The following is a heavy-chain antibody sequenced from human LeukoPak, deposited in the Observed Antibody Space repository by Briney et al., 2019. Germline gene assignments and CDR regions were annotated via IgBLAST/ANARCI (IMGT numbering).Heavy chain of an antibody. CDR2: IYYSGKT. D-gene: IGHD6-13*01. CDR3: ARGGEASISAARFDP. CDR1: GGSMRSYY. V-gene: IGHV4-59*01. J-gene: IGHJ5*02. Sequence: PSETLSLTCTVSGGSMRSYYWSWVRQSPGKGLEWIGYIYYSGKTNYNPSLESRVTISVDMSKNQFSLNLSSVTAPDTAVYYCARGGEASISAARFDPWGQGILVTVSS.